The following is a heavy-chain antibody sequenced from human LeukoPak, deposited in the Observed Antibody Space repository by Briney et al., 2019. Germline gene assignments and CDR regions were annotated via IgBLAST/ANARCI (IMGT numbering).Heavy chain of an antibody. CDR2: INPNSGGT. CDR1: GYTFTAYY. V-gene: IGHV1-2*02. CDR3: GYGTTWYAG. D-gene: IGHD6-13*01. Sequence: ASVKVSCKPSGYTFTAYYMHWVRPAPGQGLAWMGWINPNSGGTDYAQKFQGRVTMTRDTSITTAYMDLSRLTSDDTAVYYCGYGTTWYAGWGQGTLVTVSS. J-gene: IGHJ4*02.